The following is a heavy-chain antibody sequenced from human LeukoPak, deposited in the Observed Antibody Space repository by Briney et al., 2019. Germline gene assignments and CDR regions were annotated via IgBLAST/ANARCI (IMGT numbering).Heavy chain of an antibody. V-gene: IGHV3-30-3*01. CDR2: ISYDGSNK. CDR1: GFTFSSYA. Sequence: GRSLRLSCAASGFTFSSYAMHWARQAPGKGLEWVAVISYDGSNKYYADSVKGRFTISRDKSKNTLYLQMNSLRAEDTAVYYCARDLRIAAAGTLGYWGQGTLVTVSS. D-gene: IGHD6-13*01. CDR3: ARDLRIAAAGTLGY. J-gene: IGHJ4*02.